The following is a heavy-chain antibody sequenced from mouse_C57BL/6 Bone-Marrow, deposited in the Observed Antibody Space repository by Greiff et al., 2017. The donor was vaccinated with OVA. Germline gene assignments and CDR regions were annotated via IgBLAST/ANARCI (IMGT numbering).Heavy chain of an antibody. CDR2: ISDGGSYT. J-gene: IGHJ2*01. V-gene: IGHV5-4*01. Sequence: VQLKESGGGLVKPGGSLQLSCAASGFTFSSYAMSWVRQTPEKRLEWVATISDGGSYTYYPDNVKGRFTISRDNAKNNLYLQMSHLKSEDTAMYYCARDYYGRYFDYWGQGTTLTVSS. CDR3: ARDYYGRYFDY. CDR1: GFTFSSYA. D-gene: IGHD1-1*01.